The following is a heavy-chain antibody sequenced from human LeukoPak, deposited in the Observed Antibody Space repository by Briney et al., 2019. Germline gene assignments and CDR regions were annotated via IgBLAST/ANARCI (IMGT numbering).Heavy chain of an antibody. Sequence: ASVKVSCKASGYTFTGYYMHWVRQAPGQGLEWMGWINPNSGGTNYAQKFQGRVTMTRDTSISTAYMELSRLRSDDTAVYYCARGDSGSWYGLDYWGQGTLVTVSS. J-gene: IGHJ4*02. CDR1: GYTFTGYY. V-gene: IGHV1-2*02. CDR3: ARGDSGSWYGLDY. CDR2: INPNSGGT. D-gene: IGHD6-13*01.